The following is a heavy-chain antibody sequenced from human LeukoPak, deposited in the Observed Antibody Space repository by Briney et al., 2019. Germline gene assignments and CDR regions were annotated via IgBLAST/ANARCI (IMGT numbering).Heavy chain of an antibody. Sequence: GGSLRLSCAASGFTFSNAWMSWVRQAPGKGLEWVGRIKSKTDGGTTDYAAPVKGRFTISRDDSKNTLYLQMNSLKTEDTAVYYGTYDYYDSSGYLNWGQGTLVTVSS. J-gene: IGHJ4*02. CDR1: GFTFSNAW. V-gene: IGHV3-15*01. CDR3: TYDYYDSSGYLN. D-gene: IGHD3-22*01. CDR2: IKSKTDGGTT.